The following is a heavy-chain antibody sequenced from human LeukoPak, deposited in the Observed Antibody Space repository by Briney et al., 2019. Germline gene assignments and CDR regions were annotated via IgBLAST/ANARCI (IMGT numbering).Heavy chain of an antibody. J-gene: IGHJ3*02. CDR1: GFTFGTYT. CDR3: ARRLRFSYGAFDI. V-gene: IGHV3-21*01. CDR2: ISTASSYI. D-gene: IGHD3-10*01. Sequence: GGSLRLSCAASGFTFGTYTMNWVRQAPGKGLEWVSSISTASSYISYADSVKGRFTISRDNAKSSLDLQMNSLRVEDTAIYYCARRLRFSYGAFDIWGQGTMVTVSS.